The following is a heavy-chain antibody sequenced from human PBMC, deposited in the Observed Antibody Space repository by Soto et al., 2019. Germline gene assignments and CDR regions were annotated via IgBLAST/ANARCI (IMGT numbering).Heavy chain of an antibody. V-gene: IGHV4-31*03. CDR3: ARVGGINWFDP. J-gene: IGHJ5*02. D-gene: IGHD1-20*01. Sequence: QVQLQESGPGLVKPSQTLSLTCTVSGGSFSRVGYYWSWIRQHPGKGLDWIGYIYYSGSTYYNPSLKSRVTISVDTSKNQVSLKLSSVTAADTAVYYCARVGGINWFDPWGQGTLVTVSS. CDR1: GGSFSRVGYY. CDR2: IYYSGST.